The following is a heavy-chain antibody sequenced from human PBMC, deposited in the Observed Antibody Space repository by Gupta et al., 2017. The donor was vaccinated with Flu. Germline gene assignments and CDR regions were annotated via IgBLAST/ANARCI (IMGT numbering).Heavy chain of an antibody. Sequence: AASGFTFSSYSMNWVRQAPGKGLEWVSSISSSSSYIYYADSVKGRFTISRDNAKNSLYLQMNSLRAEDTAVYYCARCWAAAGPSDYWGQGTLVTVSS. CDR1: GFTFSSYS. D-gene: IGHD6-13*01. V-gene: IGHV3-21*01. J-gene: IGHJ4*02. CDR3: ARCWAAAGPSDY. CDR2: ISSSSSYI.